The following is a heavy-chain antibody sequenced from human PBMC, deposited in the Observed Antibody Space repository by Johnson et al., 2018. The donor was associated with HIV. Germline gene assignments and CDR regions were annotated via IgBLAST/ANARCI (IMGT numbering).Heavy chain of an antibody. J-gene: IGHJ3*02. D-gene: IGHD1-26*01. CDR3: VRDLGVGGTVPQSVAFDI. CDR2: IPAGGRNL. CDR1: GITFSTYA. Sequence: EQLVESGGGLVPPGGSLRLSCAASGITFSTYAMSWVRQAPGKGLEWVSTIPAGGRNLYYGDSVKGRFTISRDTSNNTLYLQMNSLRAEDTALYYCVRDLGVGGTVPQSVAFDIWGQGTMVTVSS. V-gene: IGHV3-23*04.